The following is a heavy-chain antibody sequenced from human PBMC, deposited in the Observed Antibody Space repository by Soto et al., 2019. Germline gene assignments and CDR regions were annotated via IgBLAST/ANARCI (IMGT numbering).Heavy chain of an antibody. CDR1: GFTFSSYD. D-gene: IGHD1-26*01. Sequence: GGSQRLSCAAPGFTFSSYDIHWFRQAPGKGLGRVAVISYEGSKKYYADSVRGQFTISRDNSKTPLYLQMNMLRAEAKAEYYCAKAYSAPFDIWGQGTMVTV. CDR3: AKAYSAPFDI. J-gene: IGHJ3*02. V-gene: IGHV3-30*18. CDR2: ISYEGSKK.